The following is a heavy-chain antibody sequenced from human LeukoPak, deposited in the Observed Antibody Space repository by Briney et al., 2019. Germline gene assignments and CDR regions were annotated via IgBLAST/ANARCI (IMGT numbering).Heavy chain of an antibody. CDR1: GFTFSSYW. D-gene: IGHD1-26*01. V-gene: IGHV3-74*03. J-gene: IGHJ3*01. CDR2: INTDGSST. Sequence: GGSLRLSCAASGFTFSSYWMHWVRQAPGKGLVWVSRINTDGSSTKYADSVKGRFTISRDTAKNTLYLQMNSLRAEDTAVYYCARLQTHSGSYADTFDLWGQGTMVTVSS. CDR3: ARLQTHSGSYADTFDL.